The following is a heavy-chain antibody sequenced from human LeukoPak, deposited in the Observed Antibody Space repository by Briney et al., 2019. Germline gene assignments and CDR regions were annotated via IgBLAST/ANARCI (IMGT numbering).Heavy chain of an antibody. J-gene: IGHJ5*02. V-gene: IGHV4-59*08. D-gene: IGHD6-19*01. CDR1: GGSISTYY. Sequence: SETLSLTCTVSGGSISTYYWTWIRQPPGKGLEWIGYSYYTTITNYNPSLKSRVTISVDTSKNQFSLKLSSVTAADTAVYYCARQAEQWLVLGWFDPWGQGTLVTVSS. CDR2: SYYTTIT. CDR3: ARQAEQWLVLGWFDP.